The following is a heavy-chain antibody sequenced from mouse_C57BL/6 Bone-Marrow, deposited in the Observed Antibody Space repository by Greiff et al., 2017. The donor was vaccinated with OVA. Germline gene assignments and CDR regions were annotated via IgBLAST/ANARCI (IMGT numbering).Heavy chain of an antibody. D-gene: IGHD1-1*01. CDR1: GFTFSDYY. CDR2: ISNGGGST. CDR3: ARHEDYEGYFDV. V-gene: IGHV5-12*01. J-gene: IGHJ1*03. Sequence: EVQGVESGGGLVQPGGSLKLSCAASGFTFSDYYMYWVRQTPEKRLEWVAYISNGGGSTYYPDTVKGRFTISRDNAKNTLYLQMSRLKSEDTAMYYCARHEDYEGYFDVWGTGTTVTVSS.